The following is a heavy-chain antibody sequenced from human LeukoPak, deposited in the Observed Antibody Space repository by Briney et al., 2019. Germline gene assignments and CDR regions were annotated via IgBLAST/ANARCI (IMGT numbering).Heavy chain of an antibody. CDR3: ARGPHILTGYEMVH. Sequence: GASVKVSCKASGYTFTSYDINWVRQATGQGLEWMGWMNPISGNTGYAQKFQGRVTMTRNTSISTAYMELSSLRSEDTAVYYCARGPHILTGYEMVHWGQGTLVTVSS. D-gene: IGHD3-9*01. CDR2: MNPISGNT. CDR1: GYTFTSYD. J-gene: IGHJ4*02. V-gene: IGHV1-8*01.